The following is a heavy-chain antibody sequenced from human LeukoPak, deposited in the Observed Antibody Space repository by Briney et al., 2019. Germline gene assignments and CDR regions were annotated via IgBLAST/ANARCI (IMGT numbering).Heavy chain of an antibody. D-gene: IGHD6-19*01. V-gene: IGHV3-23*01. Sequence: PGGSLRLSCAASGFTSKNYLMRWVRQAPGKGLEWVSSISGSAADTYYADSVKGRFTVSRDNSKNTLYLQMDSLRVEDSALYYCAKTSAVAGTAVYYFDHWGRGTLVTVSS. J-gene: IGHJ4*02. CDR3: AKTSAVAGTAVYYFDH. CDR2: ISGSAADT. CDR1: GFTSKNYL.